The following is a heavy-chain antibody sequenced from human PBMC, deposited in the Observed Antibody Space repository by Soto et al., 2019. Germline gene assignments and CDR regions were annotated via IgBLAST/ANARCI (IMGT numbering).Heavy chain of an antibody. Sequence: QVQLQESGPGLVKPSQTLSLTCTVSGGSISSGGYYWSWIRQHPGKGLEWIGYIYYSGSTYYNPSLKRRVTISVATSKNQFYLKLSSVTAADTAVYYCARYDYGGPYYFDYWGQGTLVTVSS. J-gene: IGHJ4*02. CDR1: GGSISSGGYY. CDR2: IYYSGST. CDR3: ARYDYGGPYYFDY. V-gene: IGHV4-31*03. D-gene: IGHD4-17*01.